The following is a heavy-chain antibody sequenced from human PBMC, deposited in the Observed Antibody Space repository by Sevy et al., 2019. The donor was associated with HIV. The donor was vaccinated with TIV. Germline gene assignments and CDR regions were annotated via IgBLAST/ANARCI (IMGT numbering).Heavy chain of an antibody. CDR1: GGPISSYY. J-gene: IGHJ5*02. D-gene: IGHD5-12*01. CDR3: ARAPPVRSGDDSLNWFDP. Sequence: SETLSLTCTVSGGPISSYYWSWIRQSPGKKLEWIGYIHYSGSTKYNPSLNSRVTMSVDTSKNQFSLKLTSVTAADTAVYYCARAPPVRSGDDSLNWFDPWGQGTLVTVSS. V-gene: IGHV4-59*01. CDR2: IHYSGST.